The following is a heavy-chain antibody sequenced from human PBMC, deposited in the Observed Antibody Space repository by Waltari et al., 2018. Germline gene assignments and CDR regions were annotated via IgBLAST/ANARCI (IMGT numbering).Heavy chain of an antibody. CDR3: ARDRGRGLYLDT. D-gene: IGHD1-1*01. Sequence: QLQLQESGPGLVKPSWTLYLIYAVSGDSMSTSDYWSWVRQPPGKGLEWIGQVRGDGKTNYNPSFASRVTMSLDTSTYHFALKLTSATAADTALYYCARDRGRGLYLDTWGQGTLVTVSP. CDR1: GDSMSTSDY. CDR2: VRGDGKT. V-gene: IGHV4-4*02. J-gene: IGHJ4*02.